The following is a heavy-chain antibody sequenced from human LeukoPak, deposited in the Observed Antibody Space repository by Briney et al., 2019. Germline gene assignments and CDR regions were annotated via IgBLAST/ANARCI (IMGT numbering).Heavy chain of an antibody. CDR3: AIYSSGRYDGIDP. CDR2: INQDGSEN. CDR1: GFTFSTYY. J-gene: IGHJ5*02. V-gene: IGHV3-7*01. Sequence: PGGSLTLSCAASGFTFSTYYMSWVRQAPGKGLEWVANINQDGSENYYVDSVKGRFTISRDNAKNSLYLQMNSLRAEDTAVYYCAIYSSGRYDGIDPWGQGTLVTVSS. D-gene: IGHD6-19*01.